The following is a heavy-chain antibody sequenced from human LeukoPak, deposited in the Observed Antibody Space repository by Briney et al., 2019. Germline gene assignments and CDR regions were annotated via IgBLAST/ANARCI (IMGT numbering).Heavy chain of an antibody. Sequence: PSETLSLTCAVSGGSISSGGYSWSWIRQPPGKGLEWIGSIYSGGSTYYNPSLKSRVTISVDTSKNQFSLKLSSVTAADTAVYYCARRFQWLDDHWGQGTLVTVSS. V-gene: IGHV4-30-2*03. J-gene: IGHJ4*02. D-gene: IGHD6-19*01. CDR2: IYSGGST. CDR3: ARRFQWLDDH. CDR1: GGSISSGGYS.